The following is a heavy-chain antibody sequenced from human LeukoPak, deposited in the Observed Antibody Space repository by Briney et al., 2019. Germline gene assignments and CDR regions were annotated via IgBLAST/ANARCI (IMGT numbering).Heavy chain of an antibody. CDR3: TSTQPFDY. CDR1: GFTFSLYW. V-gene: IGHV3-7*05. J-gene: IGHJ4*02. Sequence: GGSLRLSCAASGFTFSLYWVSWVRQAPGKGLEWVANIKQDGTEKYYVDSVKGRFTISRDNAKNSLYLQMDSLSAEDTARYYCTSTQPFDYWGQGALVTVSS. CDR2: IKQDGTEK.